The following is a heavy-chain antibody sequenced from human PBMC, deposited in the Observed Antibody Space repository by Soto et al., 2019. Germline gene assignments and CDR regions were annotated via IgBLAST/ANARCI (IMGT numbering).Heavy chain of an antibody. Sequence: LRLSCAASGFTFSIFAMSWVRQSPGKGLEWVSTISGSGGSTYYADAVKGRFTISRDNSMGTLYLQMKSLRVEDTAIYYCAKEVSLGSTVDLGYWGQGALVTVSS. V-gene: IGHV3-23*01. CDR1: GFTFSIFA. J-gene: IGHJ4*02. CDR3: AKEVSLGSTVDLGY. CDR2: ISGSGGST. D-gene: IGHD7-27*01.